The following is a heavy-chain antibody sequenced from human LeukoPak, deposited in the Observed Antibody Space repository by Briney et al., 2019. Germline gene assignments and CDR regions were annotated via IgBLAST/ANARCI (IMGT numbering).Heavy chain of an antibody. CDR1: GFTVSSNY. CDR2: IYSGGST. CDR3: ARGTGIAEYYFDY. J-gene: IGHJ4*02. V-gene: IGHV3-53*01. D-gene: IGHD6-13*01. Sequence: PGGSLRLFCGASGFTVSSNYMSWVRRAPGKGLEGVSVIYSGGSTYYADSVKGRFTISRDNSKNTLYLQMNSLRAEDTAVYYCARGTGIAEYYFDYWGQGTLVTVSS.